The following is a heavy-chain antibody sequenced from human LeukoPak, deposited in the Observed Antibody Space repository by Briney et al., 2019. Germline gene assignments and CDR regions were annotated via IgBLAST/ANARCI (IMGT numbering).Heavy chain of an antibody. CDR1: GDSISSGDYY. Sequence: SQTLSLTCTVSGDSISSGDYYWSWIRQPAGKGLEWIGRIYSSGSTNYNPSLKSRVTMSADTSKKQFSLKLSSVAAADTAVYYCARGGSGSYRFFDYWGQGALVTVSS. V-gene: IGHV4-61*02. J-gene: IGHJ4*02. D-gene: IGHD1-26*01. CDR3: ARGGSGSYRFFDY. CDR2: IYSSGST.